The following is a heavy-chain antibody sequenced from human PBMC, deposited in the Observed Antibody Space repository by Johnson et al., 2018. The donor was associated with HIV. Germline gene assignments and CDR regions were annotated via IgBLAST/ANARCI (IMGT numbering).Heavy chain of an antibody. Sequence: QVQLVESGGGVVQPGRSLRLSCAASGFTFSTYTMHWVRQAPGKGLEWVALISYDGSKKYYADSVKGRFTISRDNSKNTLYLQMNSLRAEDTAVYYWARDQNIVGANDGFDIWGQGTMVTVSS. D-gene: IGHD1-26*01. CDR1: GFTFSTYT. CDR2: ISYDGSKK. J-gene: IGHJ3*02. V-gene: IGHV3-30*04. CDR3: ARDQNIVGANDGFDI.